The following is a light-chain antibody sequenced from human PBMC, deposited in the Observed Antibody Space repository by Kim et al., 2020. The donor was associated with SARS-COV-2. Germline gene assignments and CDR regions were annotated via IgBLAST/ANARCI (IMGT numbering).Light chain of an antibody. V-gene: IGLV3-1*01. CDR3: QAWDSSIVV. J-gene: IGLJ2*01. CDR1: KLGDKY. CDR2: QDS. Sequence: ESQGQTASITCSGDKLGDKYACWYQQKPGQSPVLVIYQDSKRPSGIPERFSGSSSGNTATLTIRGTQAMDEADYYCQAWDSSIVVFGGGTQLTVL.